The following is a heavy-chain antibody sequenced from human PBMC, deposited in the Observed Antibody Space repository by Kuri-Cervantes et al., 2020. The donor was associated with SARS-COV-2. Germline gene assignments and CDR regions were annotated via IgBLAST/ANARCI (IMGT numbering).Heavy chain of an antibody. J-gene: IGHJ6*02. CDR1: GFTFSSYA. D-gene: IGHD3-3*01. CDR2: ISGSGGST. V-gene: IGHV3-23*01. Sequence: GGSLRLSCAASGFTFSSYAMSWVRQAPGKGLEWVSAISGSGGSTYYADSVKGRFTISRDNSKNTLYPQMNSLRAEDTAVYYCFSGYYDFWSGYETPYYYYGMDVWGQGTTVTVSS. CDR3: FSGYYDFWSGYETPYYYYGMDV.